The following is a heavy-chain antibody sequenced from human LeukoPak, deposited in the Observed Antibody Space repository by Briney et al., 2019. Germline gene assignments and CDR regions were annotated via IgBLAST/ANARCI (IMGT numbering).Heavy chain of an antibody. CDR2: ISTDGSST. CDR3: VREYSSSSGRAFDI. D-gene: IGHD6-6*01. J-gene: IGHJ3*02. V-gene: IGHV3-74*01. Sequence: PGGSLRLSCAASGFTFSSYWMHWVRQAPGKGLVWVSRISTDGSSTNSADSVKGRFTISRDNAKNTLYLQMNGLRAEDTAVYYCVREYSSSSGRAFDIWGQGTMVTVS. CDR1: GFTFSSYW.